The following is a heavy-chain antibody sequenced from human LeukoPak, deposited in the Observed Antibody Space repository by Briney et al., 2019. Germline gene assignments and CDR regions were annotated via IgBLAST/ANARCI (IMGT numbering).Heavy chain of an antibody. J-gene: IGHJ3*02. V-gene: IGHV3-30*02. Sequence: GGSLRLSCAASGFSFRSYGMHWVRQAPGKGLEWVAFIRYDGTNQRYTDSVKGRFTISGDNSKNTLYLQMGSLRVDDTAVYYCAPPDIRRGYNFGYGVDGFGIWGQGTMVTVSS. CDR2: IRYDGTNQ. CDR1: GFSFRSYG. D-gene: IGHD1-1*01. CDR3: APPDIRRGYNFGYGVDGFGI.